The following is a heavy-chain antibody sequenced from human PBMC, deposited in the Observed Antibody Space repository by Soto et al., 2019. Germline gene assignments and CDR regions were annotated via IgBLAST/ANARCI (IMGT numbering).Heavy chain of an antibody. D-gene: IGHD2-15*01. Sequence: ESLKISCKASGYIFIDYWIGWVRQMPGKGLEWMGIVYPRDSDTRYSPSFQGQVTISADRSTGTAFLQWRSLKASDAALYYCARPPLPGYSIHFNSWGQGTLVTVSS. V-gene: IGHV5-51*01. CDR3: ARPPLPGYSIHFNS. CDR2: VYPRDSDT. J-gene: IGHJ4*02. CDR1: GYIFIDYW.